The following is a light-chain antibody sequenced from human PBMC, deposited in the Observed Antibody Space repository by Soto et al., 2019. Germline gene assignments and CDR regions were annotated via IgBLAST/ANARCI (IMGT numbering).Light chain of an antibody. CDR2: DVS. CDR3: QQHISYVWT. V-gene: IGKV1-5*01. J-gene: IGKJ1*01. CDR1: QGLRSD. Sequence: DIQMTQSPSTLSASVGDRVTITCRASQGLRSDLAWYQQKPGKAPKLLIYDVSTLQSGVPTRFSGSGSGTEFALTISSLQPDDFATYYCQQHISYVWTFGQGTKVDIK.